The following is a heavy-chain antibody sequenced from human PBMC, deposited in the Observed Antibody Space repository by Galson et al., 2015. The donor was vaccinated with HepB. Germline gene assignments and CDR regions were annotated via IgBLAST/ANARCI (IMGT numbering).Heavy chain of an antibody. CDR2: IRYDGSNK. J-gene: IGHJ4*02. D-gene: IGHD2-15*01. CDR3: ANGALAVVVAATGLGGLDY. V-gene: IGHV3-30*02. Sequence: SLRLSCAASGFTFSSYGMHWVRQAPGKGLEWVAFIRYDGSNKYYADSVKGRFTISRDNSKNTLYLQMNSLRAEDTAVYYCANGALAVVVAATGLGGLDYWGQGTLVTVSS. CDR1: GFTFSSYG.